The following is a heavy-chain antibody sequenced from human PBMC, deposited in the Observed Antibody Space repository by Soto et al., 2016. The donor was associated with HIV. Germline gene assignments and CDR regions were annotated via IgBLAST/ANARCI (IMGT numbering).Heavy chain of an antibody. CDR3: AKDPSVGYGSGYDAFDI. CDR2: ISGSGGST. J-gene: IGHJ3*02. D-gene: IGHD3-10*01. CDR1: GFTFSSYA. V-gene: IGHV3-23*01. Sequence: EVQLLESGGGLVQPGGSLRLSCAASGFTFSSYAMSWVRQAPGKGLEWVSAISGSGGSTYYADSVKGRFTISRDNSKNTLYLQMNSLRAEDTAVYYCAKDPSVGYGSGYDAFDIWGQGTMVTVSS.